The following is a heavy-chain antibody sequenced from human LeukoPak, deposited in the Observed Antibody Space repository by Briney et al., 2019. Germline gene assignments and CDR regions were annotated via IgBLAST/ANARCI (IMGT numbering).Heavy chain of an antibody. CDR3: ARLRKYFDC. CDR1: GYSISSGYY. CDR2: IYHSGST. V-gene: IGHV4-38-2*01. J-gene: IGHJ4*02. Sequence: SETLSLTXAVSGYSISSGYYWGWIRPPPGKGLEWIGSIYHSGSTYYNPSLKSRVTISVDTSKNQFSLKLSSVTAADTAVYYCARLRKYFDCWGQGTLVTVSS. D-gene: IGHD1-14*01.